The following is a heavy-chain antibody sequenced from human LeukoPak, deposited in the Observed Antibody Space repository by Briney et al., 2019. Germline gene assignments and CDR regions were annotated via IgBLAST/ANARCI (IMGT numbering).Heavy chain of an antibody. CDR3: GKSITVFGVTSNPIDY. J-gene: IGHJ4*02. D-gene: IGHD3-3*01. Sequence: GGSLRLSCAASGFTFSDYYMSWIRQAPGKGLEWVSYISSSGSTIYYADSVKGRFTISRDNAKNSLYLQMNSLRAEDTAVYYCGKSITVFGVTSNPIDYWGQGTLVTVSS. V-gene: IGHV3-11*01. CDR1: GFTFSDYY. CDR2: ISSSGSTI.